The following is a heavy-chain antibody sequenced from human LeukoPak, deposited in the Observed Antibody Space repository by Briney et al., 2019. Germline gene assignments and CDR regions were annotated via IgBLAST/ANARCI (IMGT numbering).Heavy chain of an antibody. Sequence: ASVKVSCKASGYTFTGYYMHWVRQAPGQGLGWMGWINPNSGGTNYAQKFQGRVTMTRDTSISTAYMELSRLRSDDTAVYYCAREVVVVPAAMGEGWFDPWGQGTLVTVSS. V-gene: IGHV1-2*02. CDR3: AREVVVVPAAMGEGWFDP. J-gene: IGHJ5*02. CDR1: GYTFTGYY. CDR2: INPNSGGT. D-gene: IGHD2-2*01.